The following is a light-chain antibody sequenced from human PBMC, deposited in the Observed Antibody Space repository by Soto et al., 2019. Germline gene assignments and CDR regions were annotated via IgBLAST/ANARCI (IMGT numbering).Light chain of an antibody. CDR2: EVS. CDR3: SSYAGSNNVV. Sequence: QSALTQPPSASGSPGQSVTISCTGTSSDVGVYNYVSWYQQHLGKAPKLLIYEVSKRPSGVPDRFSGSKSGNTASLTVSGLQAEDEADFYCSSYAGSNNVVFGGGTKLTVL. CDR1: SSDVGVYNY. V-gene: IGLV2-8*01. J-gene: IGLJ2*01.